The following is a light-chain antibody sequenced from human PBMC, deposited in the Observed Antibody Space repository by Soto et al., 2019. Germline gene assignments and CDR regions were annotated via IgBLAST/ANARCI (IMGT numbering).Light chain of an antibody. CDR3: QHYNSWPRT. CDR2: GAS. J-gene: IGKJ1*01. CDR1: QSVSSN. V-gene: IGKV3-15*01. Sequence: EIVMTQSPATLSVSPGERATLSCSASQSVSSNLAWYQQKPGQAPRHLLYGASTRATGIPARFSGSGSGTEFPLTISSLQSEDFAVYYCQHYNSWPRTFGQGTKVEI.